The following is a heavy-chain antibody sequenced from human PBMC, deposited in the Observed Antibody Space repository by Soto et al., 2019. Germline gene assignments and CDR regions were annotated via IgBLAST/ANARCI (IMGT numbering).Heavy chain of an antibody. CDR1: GGSITSISNHY. CDR3: ARHTSGWYNF. J-gene: IGHJ4*02. Sequence: PSETLSLTCTFSGGSITSISNHYCSWIRQTPGKGLEWIGYIYYSGSTNYNPSLQSRVTISVDTSKNQFSLKLSSVTAADTAMYYCARHTSGWYNFWGQGTLVTVSS. D-gene: IGHD6-19*01. V-gene: IGHV4-59*08. CDR2: IYYSGST.